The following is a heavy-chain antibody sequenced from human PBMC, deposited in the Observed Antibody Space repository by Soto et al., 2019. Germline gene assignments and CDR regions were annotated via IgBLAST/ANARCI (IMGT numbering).Heavy chain of an antibody. CDR1: GFTFSSYG. D-gene: IGHD2-8*02. J-gene: IGHJ6*02. CDR3: AKEPLWSYGMDV. V-gene: IGHV3-30*18. CDR2: ISYDGSNK. Sequence: PGGSLRLSCAASGFTFSSYGMHWVRQAPGKGLEWVAVISYDGSNKYYADSVKGRFTIARDNSKNTLYLQMNSMRAEDAAVYYCAKEPLWSYGMDVWGPGTTVTVSS.